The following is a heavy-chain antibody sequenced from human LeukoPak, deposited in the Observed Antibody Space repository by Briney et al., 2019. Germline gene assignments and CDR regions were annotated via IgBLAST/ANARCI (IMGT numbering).Heavy chain of an antibody. V-gene: IGHV1-46*01. CDR1: GYTFTSYY. CDR3: ARGLGSESYYGS. J-gene: IGHJ5*02. CDR2: INPSGGSP. D-gene: IGHD3-10*01. Sequence: GASVTVSCTASGYTFTSYYMHWVRQAPGQGLEWMGIINPSGGSPTYAQKFQGRLTMTRDTSTSTVYMELSSLRSEDTAVYYCARGLGSESYYGSWGQGTLVTVSS.